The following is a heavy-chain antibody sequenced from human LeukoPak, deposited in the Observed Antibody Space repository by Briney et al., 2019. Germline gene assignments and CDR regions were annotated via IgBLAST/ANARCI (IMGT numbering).Heavy chain of an antibody. J-gene: IGHJ4*02. CDR2: IIPILGIA. Sequence: EASVKVSCKGSGGTFSSYAISWVRQAPGQGLEWMGRIIPILGIANYAQKFQGRVTITADKSTSTAYMELSSLRSEDTAVYYCARVASNYYDSSGPLDYWGQGTLVTVSS. V-gene: IGHV1-69*04. CDR3: ARVASNYYDSSGPLDY. D-gene: IGHD3-22*01. CDR1: GGTFSSYA.